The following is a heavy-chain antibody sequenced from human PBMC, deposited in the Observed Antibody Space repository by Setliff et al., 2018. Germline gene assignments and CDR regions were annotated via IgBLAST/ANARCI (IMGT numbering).Heavy chain of an antibody. CDR2: INPNSGGT. D-gene: IGHD3-9*01. V-gene: IGHV1-2*02. CDR3: ARGGDILTGDPPWAFDI. Sequence: ASVNVSCKASGYTFTGYYVHWVRQAPGQGLEWMGWINPNSGGTDYTQKFQGRVTVTRDTSISTAYMELSRLRSDDTAVYYCARGGDILTGDPPWAFDIRGHGTMVTVSS. CDR1: GYTFTGYY. J-gene: IGHJ3*02.